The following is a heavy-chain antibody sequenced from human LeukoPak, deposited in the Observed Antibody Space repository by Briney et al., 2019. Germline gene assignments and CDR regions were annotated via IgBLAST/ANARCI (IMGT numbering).Heavy chain of an antibody. J-gene: IGHJ2*01. V-gene: IGHV3-23*01. Sequence: GGSLRLSCAASGFTFSSYAMSWVRQAPGKGLEWVSAISGSGGSTYYADSVKGRFTISRDNSKNTLYLQMNSLRAEDTAVYYCAKVRTYSSSARSWYFDLWGRGTLVTVSS. CDR2: ISGSGGST. CDR3: AKVRTYSSSARSWYFDL. D-gene: IGHD6-6*01. CDR1: GFTFSSYA.